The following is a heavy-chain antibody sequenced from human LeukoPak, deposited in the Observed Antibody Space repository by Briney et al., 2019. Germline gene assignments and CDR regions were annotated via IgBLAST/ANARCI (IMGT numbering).Heavy chain of an antibody. V-gene: IGHV1-69*05. CDR3: ARESVVWIQLWSYFDY. D-gene: IGHD5-18*01. Sequence: GASVKVSCKASGGTFSSYAISWVRQAPGQGLEWMGRIIPIFGTANYAQKFQGRVTITTGESTSTAYMELSSLRSEDTAVYYCARESVVWIQLWSYFDYWGQGTLVTVSS. CDR2: IIPIFGTA. J-gene: IGHJ4*02. CDR1: GGTFSSYA.